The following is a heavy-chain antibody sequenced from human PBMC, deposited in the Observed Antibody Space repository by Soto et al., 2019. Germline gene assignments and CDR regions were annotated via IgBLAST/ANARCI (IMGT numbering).Heavy chain of an antibody. J-gene: IGHJ4*02. Sequence: GGSLRLSCAASGFTFSSYAMSWVRQAPGKGLEWVSAISGSGGSTYYADSVKGRFTISRDNSKNTLYLQMNSLRAEDTAVYYCASNQRGYSYGRYYFDYWGQGTLVTVSS. D-gene: IGHD5-18*01. CDR2: ISGSGGST. CDR1: GFTFSSYA. CDR3: ASNQRGYSYGRYYFDY. V-gene: IGHV3-23*01.